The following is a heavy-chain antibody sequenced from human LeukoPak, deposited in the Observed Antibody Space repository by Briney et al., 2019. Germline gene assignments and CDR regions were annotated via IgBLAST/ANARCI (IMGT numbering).Heavy chain of an antibody. Sequence: ASVKVSCKVSGYTLTELSMQWVRQAPGKGLEWMGSFDPEDGETIYAQKFQGRVTMTEDTSTDTAYMELSSLRSEGTAVYYCATGYRAAAGYFDYWGQGTLVTVSS. J-gene: IGHJ4*02. CDR1: GYTLTELS. CDR2: FDPEDGET. CDR3: ATGYRAAAGYFDY. V-gene: IGHV1-24*01. D-gene: IGHD6-13*01.